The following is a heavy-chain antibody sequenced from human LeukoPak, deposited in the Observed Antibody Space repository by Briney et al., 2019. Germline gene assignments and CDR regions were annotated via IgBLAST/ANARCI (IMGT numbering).Heavy chain of an antibody. CDR2: ISAYNGKT. CDR3: ARDGKQQLGFDY. Sequence: ASVKVSCKASGYTFTSYGISWVRQAPGQGLEWMGWISAYNGKTNHAQNFQGRVTMTTDTSTSTAYMELRSLRSDDTAVYYCARDGKQQLGFDYWGQRTLVTVSS. D-gene: IGHD6-13*01. V-gene: IGHV1-18*01. J-gene: IGHJ4*02. CDR1: GYTFTSYG.